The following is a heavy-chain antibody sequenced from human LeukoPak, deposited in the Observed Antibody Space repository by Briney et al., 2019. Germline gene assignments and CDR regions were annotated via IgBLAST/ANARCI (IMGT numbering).Heavy chain of an antibody. Sequence: PGGSLRLSCAASGFTFSTYWMNWFRQTPGKGLEWVAKIKADGGEKDHVTSVKGRFTISRDNAKNSLYLQMNSLRVEDTAVYYCAGGPKQQLVWGRASKGFDPWGQGTLVTVSS. CDR3: AGGPKQQLVWGRASKGFDP. D-gene: IGHD6-13*01. CDR2: IKADGGEK. CDR1: GFTFSTYW. J-gene: IGHJ5*02. V-gene: IGHV3-7*01.